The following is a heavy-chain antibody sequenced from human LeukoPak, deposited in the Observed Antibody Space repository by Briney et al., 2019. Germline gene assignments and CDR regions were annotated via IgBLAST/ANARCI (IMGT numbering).Heavy chain of an antibody. V-gene: IGHV4-39*01. J-gene: IGHJ4*02. CDR1: GGSISSSYYY. Sequence: SETLSLTCTVSGGSISSSYYYWGWIRQPPGKGLEWIGSIFYSGSTYYNPSLKSRVTVSVDTSKNQFSLKLSSVTAADTAVYYCARLDWVHTDLLYHFAYWGQGNLVAVSS. D-gene: IGHD5-18*01. CDR3: ARLDWVHTDLLYHFAY. CDR2: IFYSGST.